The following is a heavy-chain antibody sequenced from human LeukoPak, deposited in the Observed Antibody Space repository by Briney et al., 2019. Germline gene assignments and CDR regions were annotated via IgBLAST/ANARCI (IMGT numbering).Heavy chain of an antibody. CDR3: ARGGVYYDYVWGSYRSNYFDY. V-gene: IGHV3-7*01. CDR2: IKQDGSEK. Sequence: GGSLRLSCAASGFTFSSYWMSWVRQAPGKALEWVANIKQDGSEKYYVDSVKGRFTISRDNAKNSLYLQMNSLRAEDTAVYYCARGGVYYDYVWGSYRSNYFDYWGQGTLVTVSS. CDR1: GFTFSSYW. D-gene: IGHD3-16*02. J-gene: IGHJ4*02.